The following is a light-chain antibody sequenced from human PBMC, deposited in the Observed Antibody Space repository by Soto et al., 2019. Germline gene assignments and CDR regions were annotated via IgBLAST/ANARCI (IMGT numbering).Light chain of an antibody. V-gene: IGKV3-15*01. CDR3: QQYNNWPHT. CDR1: QSVNRN. CDR2: GAS. J-gene: IGKJ2*01. Sequence: EIVMTQSPATLSVSPGERATLSCRASQSVNRNLAWYQQKPGQAPRLLIYGASTGATGIPARFSGSGSGTEFTLTISSLQSEDFVVYYCQQYNNWPHTFGQGTKV.